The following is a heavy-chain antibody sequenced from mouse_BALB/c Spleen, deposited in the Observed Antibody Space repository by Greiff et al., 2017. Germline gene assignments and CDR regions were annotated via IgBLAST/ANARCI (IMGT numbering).Heavy chain of an antibody. Sequence: DVQLQESGPGLVKPSQSLSLTCSVTGYSITSGYYWNWIRQFPGNKLEWMGYISYDGSNNYNPSLKNRISITRDTSKNQFFLKLNSVTTEDTATYYCATYDGYYCAMDYWGQGTSVTVSS. V-gene: IGHV3-6*02. J-gene: IGHJ4*01. CDR1: GYSITSGYY. CDR3: ATYDGYYCAMDY. D-gene: IGHD2-3*01. CDR2: ISYDGSN.